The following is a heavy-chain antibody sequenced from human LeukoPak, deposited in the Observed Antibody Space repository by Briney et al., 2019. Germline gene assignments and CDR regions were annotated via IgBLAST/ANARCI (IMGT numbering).Heavy chain of an antibody. CDR2: INHSGST. CDR1: GGSFSGYY. J-gene: IGHJ4*02. Sequence: SEPLSLTCAVYGGSFSGYYWSWIRQPPGKGLEWIGEINHSGSTNYNPSLKSRATISVDTSKNQFSLKLSSVTAADTAVYYCARGRVVVAATPLVYWGQRTLVTVSS. CDR3: ARGRVVVAATPLVY. V-gene: IGHV4-34*01. D-gene: IGHD2-15*01.